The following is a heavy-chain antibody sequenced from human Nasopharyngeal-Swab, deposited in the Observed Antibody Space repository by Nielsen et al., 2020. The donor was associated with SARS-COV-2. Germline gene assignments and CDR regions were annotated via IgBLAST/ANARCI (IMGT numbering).Heavy chain of an antibody. V-gene: IGHV3-30-3*01. CDR1: GFTFSSYA. J-gene: IGHJ4*02. CDR2: ISYDGSNK. CDR3: ARHQGSSGWFFFDF. Sequence: GESLKISCAASGFTFSSYAMHWVRQAPGKGLEWVAVISYDGSNKYYADSVKGRFTISRDNSKNTLYLQMNSLRAEDTAVYYCARHQGSSGWFFFDFWGQGTLVTVSS. D-gene: IGHD6-19*01.